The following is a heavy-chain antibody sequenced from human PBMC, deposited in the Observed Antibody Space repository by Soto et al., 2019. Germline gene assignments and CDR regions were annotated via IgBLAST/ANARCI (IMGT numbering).Heavy chain of an antibody. Sequence: VGSLRLSCAASGFTVSSNYMSWVRQAPGKGLEWVSVIYSGGSTYYADSVKGRFTISRDNSKNTLYLQMNSLRAEDTAVYYCASPSNGLRLGELPDAFDIWGQGTMVTVSS. CDR3: ASPSNGLRLGELPDAFDI. V-gene: IGHV3-53*01. J-gene: IGHJ3*02. CDR1: GFTVSSNY. D-gene: IGHD3-16*01. CDR2: IYSGGST.